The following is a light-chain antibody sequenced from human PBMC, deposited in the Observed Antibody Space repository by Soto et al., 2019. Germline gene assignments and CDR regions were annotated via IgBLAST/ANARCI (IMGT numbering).Light chain of an antibody. V-gene: IGLV2-14*03. CDR1: SSDVGGYNY. Sequence: QSALTQPASVSGSPGQSITISCTGTSSDVGGYNYVSWYQHHPGKAPELMIYGGSNRPSWVSNRFSRAKSGNTASLSISGLQAEDEADYYCSLYAGRSTLLFGGGTKLTVL. CDR2: GGS. J-gene: IGLJ2*01. CDR3: SLYAGRSTLL.